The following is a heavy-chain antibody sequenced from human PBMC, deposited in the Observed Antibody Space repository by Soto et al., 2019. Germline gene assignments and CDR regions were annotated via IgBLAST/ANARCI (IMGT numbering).Heavy chain of an antibody. CDR1: GFTFGTYW. CDR2: INQDGSEK. V-gene: IGHV3-7*01. CDR3: SRSLDY. Sequence: GGSLRLSCAASGFTFGTYWMDWVRQAPGKGLEWVANINQDGSEKHFVDSVKGRFTISRDNAKNSLYLEMSSLTAEDSALYYCSRSLDYWGQGTLVTVSS. J-gene: IGHJ4*02.